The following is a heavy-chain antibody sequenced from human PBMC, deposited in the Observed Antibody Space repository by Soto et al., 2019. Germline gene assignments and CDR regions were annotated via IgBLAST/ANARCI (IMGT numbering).Heavy chain of an antibody. J-gene: IGHJ4*02. CDR3: ARSRGYSYGEDDY. CDR2: IYYSGST. D-gene: IGHD5-18*01. Sequence: SETLSLTCTVSGGSISSYYWSWIWQPPGKGLEWIGYIYYSGSTNYNPSLKSRVTISVDTSKNQFSLKLSSVTAADTAVYYCARSRGYSYGEDDYWGQGTLVPVSS. V-gene: IGHV4-59*01. CDR1: GGSISSYY.